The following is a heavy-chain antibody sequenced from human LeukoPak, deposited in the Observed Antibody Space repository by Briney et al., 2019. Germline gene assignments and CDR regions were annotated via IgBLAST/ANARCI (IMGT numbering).Heavy chain of an antibody. Sequence: SETLSLTCAVYGGSFSGYYWSWIRQPPGKGLEWIGEINHSGSTNYNPSLKTRDTISVHTTKNQFSLKLSSVTAADTAVYHCARSIAVTGPRYFDHWGRGTLVTVSS. CDR1: GGSFSGYY. CDR2: INHSGST. V-gene: IGHV4-34*01. J-gene: IGHJ2*01. CDR3: ARSIAVTGPRYFDH. D-gene: IGHD6-19*01.